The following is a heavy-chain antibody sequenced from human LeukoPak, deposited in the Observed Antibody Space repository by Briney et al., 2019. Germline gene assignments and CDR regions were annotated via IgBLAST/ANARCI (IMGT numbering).Heavy chain of an antibody. D-gene: IGHD2-2*01. V-gene: IGHV4-34*01. Sequence: PSETLSLTCAVYGGSLSGYYWSWIRQPPGKGLEWIGETDDSGSTDYNPSLKSRVTISIDTAKNQFSLKMNSVTAADTAVYYCARGRTTWRFDPWGQGTLVTVSS. J-gene: IGHJ5*02. CDR1: GGSLSGYY. CDR2: TDDSGST. CDR3: ARGRTTWRFDP.